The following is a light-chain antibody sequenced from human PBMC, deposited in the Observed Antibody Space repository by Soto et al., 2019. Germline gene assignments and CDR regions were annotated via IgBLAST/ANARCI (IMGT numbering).Light chain of an antibody. CDR3: SSYTSSSTPYV. J-gene: IGLJ1*01. CDR2: EVS. CDR1: RSDVGGYNY. V-gene: IGLV2-14*01. Sequence: QSALTQPASVSGSPGQSITISCTGTRSDVGGYNYVSWYQQHPGKAPKLMIYEVSNRPSGVSNRFSGSKSGNTASLTISGLQAEDEAYYYCSSYTSSSTPYVFGTGTKLTVL.